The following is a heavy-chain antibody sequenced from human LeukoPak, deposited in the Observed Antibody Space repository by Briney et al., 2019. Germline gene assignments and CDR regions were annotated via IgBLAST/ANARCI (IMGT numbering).Heavy chain of an antibody. V-gene: IGHV3-66*04. CDR2: IYSGGSGGST. Sequence: GGSLRLSCAASGFTVSSNSMTWVRQAPGKGLEWVSVIYSGGSGGSTYYADSVKGRFTISRDNSKNTLYLQMNSLRAEDTAVYYCARHLKDCGGDCYSGAFDIWGQGTMVTVSS. D-gene: IGHD2-21*02. CDR1: GFTVSSNS. CDR3: ARHLKDCGGDCYSGAFDI. J-gene: IGHJ3*02.